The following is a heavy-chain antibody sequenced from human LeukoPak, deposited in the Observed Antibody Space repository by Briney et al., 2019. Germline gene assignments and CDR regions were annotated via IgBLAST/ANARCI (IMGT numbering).Heavy chain of an antibody. CDR1: GYTFTSYY. J-gene: IGHJ5*02. CDR2: INPSGGST. Sequence: SVKVSCKASGYTFTSYYMHWVRQAPGQGLEWMGIINPSGGSTSYAQKFQGRVTMTRDMSTSTDYMELSSLRSEDTAVYYCARDNSVEDTTWWFDPWGQGTLVTVSS. CDR3: ARDNSVEDTTWWFDP. D-gene: IGHD1-26*01. V-gene: IGHV1-46*01.